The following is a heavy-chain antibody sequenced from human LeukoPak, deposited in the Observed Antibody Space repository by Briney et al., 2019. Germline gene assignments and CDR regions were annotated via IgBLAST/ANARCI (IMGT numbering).Heavy chain of an antibody. Sequence: GGSLRLSCAASGFTFSSYSMNWGRQAPGKGLEWVPSISSSSSYIYYADSVKGRFTISRDNAKNSLYLQMNSLRAEDTAVYYCARDHSSWYDHNWFDPWGQGTLVTVSS. CDR3: ARDHSSWYDHNWFDP. V-gene: IGHV3-21*01. J-gene: IGHJ5*02. D-gene: IGHD6-13*01. CDR2: ISSSSSYI. CDR1: GFTFSSYS.